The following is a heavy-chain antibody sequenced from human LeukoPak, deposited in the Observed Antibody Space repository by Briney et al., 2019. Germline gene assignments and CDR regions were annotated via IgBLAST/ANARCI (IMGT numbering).Heavy chain of an antibody. Sequence: GGSLRLSCAASGFAFSNYAMSWVPQAPGKGVEWVSSIRPSSRSTYYVHWVRRRFTISRHNSNNTVYLQMNSLRDEDTAVYYCAKKGFNWGSRNYFDYWGQGTLVTVSS. V-gene: IGHV3-23*01. CDR2: IRPSSRST. CDR3: AKKGFNWGSRNYFDY. J-gene: IGHJ4*02. D-gene: IGHD7-27*01. CDR1: GFAFSNYA.